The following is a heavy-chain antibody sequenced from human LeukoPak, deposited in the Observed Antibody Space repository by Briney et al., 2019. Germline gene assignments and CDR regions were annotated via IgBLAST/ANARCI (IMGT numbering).Heavy chain of an antibody. D-gene: IGHD1-1*01. Sequence: PGGSLRLSCAASGFTFSSYAMHWVRQAPGKGLEWVAVISYDGSNKYYADSVKGRFTISRDNSKNTLYLQMSSLRAEDTAVYYCARDYNSRPGTPQDYYFDYWGQGTLVTVSS. J-gene: IGHJ4*02. V-gene: IGHV3-30*04. CDR3: ARDYNSRPGTPQDYYFDY. CDR1: GFTFSSYA. CDR2: ISYDGSNK.